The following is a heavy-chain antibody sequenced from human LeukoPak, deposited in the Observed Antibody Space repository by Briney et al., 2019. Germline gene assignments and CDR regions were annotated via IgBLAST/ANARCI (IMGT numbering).Heavy chain of an antibody. V-gene: IGHV3-74*01. CDR3: ARVYGGDRYYYYAMDV. J-gene: IGHJ6*02. Sequence: GGSLTLSCAASGFTFSGHWMHWVRQAPGKGLMWVSHINSDGTSTRYADSVKGRFTMSRDNAKSTLYLQMNSLRAEDTAVYYCARVYGGDRYYYYAMDVWGQGTTVTVSS. CDR2: INSDGTST. CDR1: GFTFSGHW. D-gene: IGHD2-21*02.